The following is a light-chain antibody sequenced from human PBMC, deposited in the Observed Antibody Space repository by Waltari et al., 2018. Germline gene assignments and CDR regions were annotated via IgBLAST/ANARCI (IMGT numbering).Light chain of an antibody. CDR2: DAS. Sequence: DIQMTQSPSTLSASVGDRVTIPCRASQSLSSWLAWYQQKPGKAPKLLIYDASSLESGVPTRFSGSGSGTEFTLTISSLQPDDFATYYCQQYKSYLWTFGQGTKVEI. J-gene: IGKJ1*01. V-gene: IGKV1-5*01. CDR3: QQYKSYLWT. CDR1: QSLSSW.